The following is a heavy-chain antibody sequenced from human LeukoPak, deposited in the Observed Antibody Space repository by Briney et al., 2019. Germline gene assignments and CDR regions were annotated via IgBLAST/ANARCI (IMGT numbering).Heavy chain of an antibody. D-gene: IGHD3-10*01. Sequence: SETLSLTCAVYGGSFSGYYWSWIRQPPGKGLEWIGETNHSGSTNYNPSLKSRVTISVDTSKNQFSLKLSSVTAADTAVYYCARAGVLKTYYYGSGSYPDYWGQGTLVTVSS. CDR2: TNHSGST. CDR3: ARAGVLKTYYYGSGSYPDY. V-gene: IGHV4-34*01. CDR1: GGSFSGYY. J-gene: IGHJ4*02.